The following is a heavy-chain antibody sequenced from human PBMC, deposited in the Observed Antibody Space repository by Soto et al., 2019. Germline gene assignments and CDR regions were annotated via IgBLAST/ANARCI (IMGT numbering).Heavy chain of an antibody. CDR2: IIPILGIA. Sequence: QVQLVQSGAEVKKPGSSVKVSCKASGGTFSSYTISWVRQAPGQGLEWMGRIIPILGIANYAQKFQGRVKITAHQAPSTAYIELNSLRSEDTAEYYCARFGTVTTIEDYYYMDVWGKGTTVTVSS. CDR3: ARFGTVTTIEDYYYMDV. V-gene: IGHV1-69*02. J-gene: IGHJ6*03. D-gene: IGHD4-4*01. CDR1: GGTFSSYT.